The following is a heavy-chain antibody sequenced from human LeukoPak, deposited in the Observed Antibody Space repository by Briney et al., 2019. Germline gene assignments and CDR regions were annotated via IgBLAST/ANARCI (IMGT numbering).Heavy chain of an antibody. CDR2: IDWNSGNI. D-gene: IGHD4-23*01. V-gene: IGHV3-9*03. J-gene: IGHJ6*03. CDR1: GFIFDDYA. CDR3: AKGGNSRYYYYYYMDV. Sequence: GGSLRLSCAVSGFIFDDYAMHWVRQAPGKGLVWVSSIDWNSGNIGYADSVKGRFTISRDNAKNSLYLQMNSLKPEDMALYYCAKGGNSRYYYYYYMDVWGKGTTVTVSS.